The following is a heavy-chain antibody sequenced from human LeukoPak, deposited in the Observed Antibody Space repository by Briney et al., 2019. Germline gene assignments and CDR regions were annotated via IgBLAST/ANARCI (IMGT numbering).Heavy chain of an antibody. CDR1: GGSFSGYY. D-gene: IGHD6-13*01. CDR3: ARRSSSWYQVIDY. Sequence: SETPSLTCAVSGGSFSGYYWSWIRPPPGKGLEWIGEINHSGSTNYNPSLKSRVTISVDTSKNQFSLKLSSLTAADTAVYYCARRSSSWYQVIDYWGQGTLVTVSS. CDR2: INHSGST. J-gene: IGHJ4*02. V-gene: IGHV4-34*01.